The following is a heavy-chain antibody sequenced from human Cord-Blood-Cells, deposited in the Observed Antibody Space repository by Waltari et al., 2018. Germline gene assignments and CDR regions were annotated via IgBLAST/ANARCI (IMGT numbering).Heavy chain of an antibody. Sequence: EVQLVESGGGLVQPGGSLRLSCAASGFTFSSYWMSWVRQGPGKGRECVVNIKQDGSKKYYVDSVKGRFTIARDNAMNSLFLQMNSLGDEDTAVYYCARRTTTMVRAVFDYWGQGTLVTVSS. CDR1: GFTFSSYW. V-gene: IGHV3-7*01. J-gene: IGHJ4*02. D-gene: IGHD3-10*01. CDR3: ARRTTTMVRAVFDY. CDR2: IKQDGSKK.